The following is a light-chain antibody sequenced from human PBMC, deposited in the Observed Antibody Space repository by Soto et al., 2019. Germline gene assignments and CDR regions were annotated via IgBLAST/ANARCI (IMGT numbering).Light chain of an antibody. CDR3: QQRSNWPPA. V-gene: IGKV3-11*01. CDR2: DAS. J-gene: IGKJ5*01. Sequence: EIVLTQSPATLSLSPVERATLSCMASQSVSSYLAWYQQKPGQAPRLLIYDASNRATGIPARFSGSGSGTDFTLTISSLEPEDSAVYYCQQRSNWPPAFGQGTRLEIK. CDR1: QSVSSY.